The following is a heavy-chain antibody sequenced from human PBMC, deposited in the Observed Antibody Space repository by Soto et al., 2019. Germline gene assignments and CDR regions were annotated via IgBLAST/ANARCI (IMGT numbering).Heavy chain of an antibody. CDR2: VTPIVSMS. D-gene: IGHD3-10*01. J-gene: IGHJ4*02. Sequence: QVQLVQSGAEVKRPGSSVKVSCKASGDTFNFYSINWVRQAPGLGLEWMGRVTPIVSMSNYAQKFQGRVTMSADKSTSTAYMELSSLRSEDTAIYYCASSYGSGYRAFDYWGPGALVTVS. CDR1: GDTFNFYS. CDR3: ASSYGSGYRAFDY. V-gene: IGHV1-69*02.